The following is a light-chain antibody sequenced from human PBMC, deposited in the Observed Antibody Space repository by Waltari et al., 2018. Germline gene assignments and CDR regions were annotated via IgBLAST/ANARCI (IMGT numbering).Light chain of an antibody. CDR1: QFVSSY. Sequence: PSSLSASIGDRVTISCRASQFVSSYLNWFQQKPGKAPKLLIYATASLQSGVPSRFSGAGAGTDFTLTISSLQPDDFATYYCQQSYTSPPTFGQGTNVEIK. V-gene: IGKV1-39*01. J-gene: IGKJ1*01. CDR2: ATA. CDR3: QQSYTSPPT.